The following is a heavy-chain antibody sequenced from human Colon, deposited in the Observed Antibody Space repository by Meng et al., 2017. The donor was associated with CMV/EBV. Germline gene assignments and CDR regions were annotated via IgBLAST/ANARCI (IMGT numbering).Heavy chain of an antibody. D-gene: IGHD2-21*01. J-gene: IGHJ4*02. Sequence: SLKISCAASGFTFEDFAMHWVRQAPGKGLEWVAGITWNSVSVGYADSVKGRFTISRDNAKNSLYLQMNSLRAEDTAVYYCADDYSLYWGQGTLVTVSS. CDR3: ADDYSLY. CDR2: ITWNSVSV. V-gene: IGHV3-9*01. CDR1: GFTFEDFA.